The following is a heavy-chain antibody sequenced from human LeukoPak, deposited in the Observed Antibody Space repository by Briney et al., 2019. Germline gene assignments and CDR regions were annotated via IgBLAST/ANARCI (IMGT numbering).Heavy chain of an antibody. V-gene: IGHV3-7*01. CDR2: IKQDGSEK. CDR3: ARGGVYSYGSFDY. Sequence: GGSLRLSCAASGFTFSNYAMSWVRQAPGKGLEWVANIKQDGSEKYYVDSVKGRFTISRDNAKNSLYLQMNGLRAEDTAVYYCARGGVYSYGSFDYWGQGTLVTVSS. D-gene: IGHD5-18*01. J-gene: IGHJ4*02. CDR1: GFTFSNYA.